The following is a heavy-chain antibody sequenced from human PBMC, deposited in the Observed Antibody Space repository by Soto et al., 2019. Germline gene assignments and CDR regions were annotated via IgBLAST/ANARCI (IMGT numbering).Heavy chain of an antibody. J-gene: IGHJ4*02. CDR1: GGSISSSSYY. CDR3: ARHWGLLGVDY. V-gene: IGHV4-39*01. Sequence: QLQLQESGPGLVKPSETLSLTCTVSGGSISSSSYYWGWIRQPPGKGLEWIGSIYYSGSTYYNPSLKSRVTISVDTSKNQFSLKLSSVTAADTAVYYCARHWGLLGVDYWGQGTLVTVSS. D-gene: IGHD3-3*01. CDR2: IYYSGST.